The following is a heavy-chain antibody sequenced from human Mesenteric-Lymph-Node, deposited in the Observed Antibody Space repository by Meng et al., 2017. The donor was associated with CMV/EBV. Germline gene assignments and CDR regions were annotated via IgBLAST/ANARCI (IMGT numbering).Heavy chain of an antibody. D-gene: IGHD5-12*01. J-gene: IGHJ4*02. CDR3: TRHDLGYFGYDNY. Sequence: SGFLFVGSAIHWVRQASGKGLEWVGHIRSRAEGYTTTYAASLKGRFTISRDDSKNTAYLEMNSLKTEDTAMYYCTRHDLGYFGYDNYWGQGTLVTVSS. CDR2: IRSRAEGYTT. V-gene: IGHV3-73*01. CDR1: GFLFVGSA.